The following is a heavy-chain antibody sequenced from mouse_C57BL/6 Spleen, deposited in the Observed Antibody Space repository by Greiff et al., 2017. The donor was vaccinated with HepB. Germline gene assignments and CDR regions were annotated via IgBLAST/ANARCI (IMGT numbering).Heavy chain of an antibody. CDR2: ISYDGSN. V-gene: IGHV3-6*01. J-gene: IGHJ1*03. CDR3: ARDGDDYGSSGYFDV. CDR1: GYSITSGYY. Sequence: EVKLQESGPGLVKPSQSLSLTCSVTGYSITSGYYWNWIRQFPGNKLEWMGYISYDGSNNYNPSLKNRISITRDTSTNQFFLKLNSVTTEDTATYYCARDGDDYGSSGYFDVWGTGTTVTVSS. D-gene: IGHD1-1*01.